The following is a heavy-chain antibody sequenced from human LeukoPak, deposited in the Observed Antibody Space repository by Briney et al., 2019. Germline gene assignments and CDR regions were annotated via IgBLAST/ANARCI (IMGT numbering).Heavy chain of an antibody. D-gene: IGHD2-15*01. J-gene: IGHJ4*02. CDR2: ISGSGGST. Sequence: GGSLRLSCAASGFTFSSYAMSWVRQAPGKGLEWVSAISGSGGSTYYADSVKGRFTISRDNSKNTLYLQMNSLRAEDTAVYYCPLSRPYCSGGSCSYYFDYWGREPWSPSPQ. CDR1: GFTFSSYA. V-gene: IGHV3-23*01. CDR3: PLSRPYCSGGSCSYYFDY.